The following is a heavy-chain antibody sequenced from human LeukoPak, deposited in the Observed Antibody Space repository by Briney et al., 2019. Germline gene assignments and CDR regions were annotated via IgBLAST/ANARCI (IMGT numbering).Heavy chain of an antibody. Sequence: GGSLRLSCAASGFTFSSHAMSWVRQAPGKGLEWVSAISGSGGSTYYADSVKGRFTISRDNSKNTLYLQMNSLRAEDTAVYYCAKVQALGYCSSTSCYYFDYWGQGTLVTVSS. J-gene: IGHJ4*02. D-gene: IGHD2-2*01. CDR3: AKVQALGYCSSTSCYYFDY. V-gene: IGHV3-23*01. CDR2: ISGSGGST. CDR1: GFTFSSHA.